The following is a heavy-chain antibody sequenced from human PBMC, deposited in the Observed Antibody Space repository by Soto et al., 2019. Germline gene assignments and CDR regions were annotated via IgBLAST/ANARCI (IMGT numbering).Heavy chain of an antibody. CDR3: AAVSGFLEWLMGQNNAFDI. Sequence: SVTVYCKASGFTFTSSAVQWVRHARGQRLEWIGWIVVGSGNTNYAQKFQERVTITRDMSTSTAYMELSSLRSEDTAVYYCAAVSGFLEWLMGQNNAFDIWGQGTMVTVSS. V-gene: IGHV1-58*01. CDR1: GFTFTSSA. D-gene: IGHD3-3*01. CDR2: IVVGSGNT. J-gene: IGHJ3*02.